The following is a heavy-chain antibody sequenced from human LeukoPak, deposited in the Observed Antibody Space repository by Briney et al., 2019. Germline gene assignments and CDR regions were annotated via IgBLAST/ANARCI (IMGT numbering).Heavy chain of an antibody. CDR1: GFTFSSYA. V-gene: IGHV3-23*01. Sequence: GGSLRLSCAASGFTFSSYAMSWVRQAPGKGLEWVSGISGGGGGTYYADSVKGRVTVSRDNSKNTLYLQMNSLRADDTAVYYCAKGISAAGSYWSGTTYYYGLDVWGQGTTVTVSS. CDR3: AKGISAAGSYWSGTTYYYGLDV. D-gene: IGHD3-10*01. J-gene: IGHJ6*02. CDR2: ISGGGGGT.